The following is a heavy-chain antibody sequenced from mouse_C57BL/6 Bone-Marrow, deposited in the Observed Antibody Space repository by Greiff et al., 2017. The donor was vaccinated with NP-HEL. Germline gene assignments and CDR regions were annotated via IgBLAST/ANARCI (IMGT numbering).Heavy chain of an antibody. J-gene: IGHJ2*01. CDR2: ISNGGGST. Sequence: EVKVVESGGGLVQPGGSLKLSCAASGFTFSDYYMYWVRQTPEKRLEWVAYISNGGGSTYYPDTVKGRFTISRDNAKNTLYLQMSRLKSEDTAMYYCARHGRTGTVDYWGQGTTLTVSS. V-gene: IGHV5-12*01. D-gene: IGHD4-1*01. CDR3: ARHGRTGTVDY. CDR1: GFTFSDYY.